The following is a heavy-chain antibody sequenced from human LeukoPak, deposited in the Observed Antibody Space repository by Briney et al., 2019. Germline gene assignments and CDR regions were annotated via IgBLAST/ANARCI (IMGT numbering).Heavy chain of an antibody. CDR3: ARVRLADERAWAY. CDR1: GYTFSDFY. V-gene: IGHV1-2*02. D-gene: IGHD3-3*02. CDR2: ITPKSGDT. Sequence: ASVKVTCKASGYTFSDFYIHWVRQAPGQGLEYVGWITPKSGDTYSPQRFQGRVTMTRDASISTAYMELSSLRSDDTAVYFCARVRLADERAWAYWGQGTLVTVSS. J-gene: IGHJ4*02.